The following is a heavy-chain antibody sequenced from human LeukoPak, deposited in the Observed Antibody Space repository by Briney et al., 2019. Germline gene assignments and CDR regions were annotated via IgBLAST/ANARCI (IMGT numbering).Heavy chain of an antibody. V-gene: IGHV1-24*01. D-gene: IGHD3-22*01. CDR2: FDPEDGET. Sequence: ASVKVSCKVSGYTLTELSMHWVRQAPGKGLEWMGGFDPEDGETIYAQKFQGRVTMTEDTSTDTAYMELSSLRSEDTAVYYCARGDSDYYDSSGYSQFDYWGQGTLVTVSS. CDR1: GYTLTELS. CDR3: ARGDSDYYDSSGYSQFDY. J-gene: IGHJ4*02.